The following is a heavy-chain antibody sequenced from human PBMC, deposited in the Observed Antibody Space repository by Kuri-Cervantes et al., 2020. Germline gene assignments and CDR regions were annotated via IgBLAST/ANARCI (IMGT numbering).Heavy chain of an antibody. Sequence: GGSLRLSCKASGYTFTSYDINWVRQATGQGLEWMGWMNPNSGNTGYAQKFQGRVTMTRDTSTSTVYMELSSLRSEDTAVYYCARAGLSQEMATPFDYWGQGTLVTVSS. CDR3: ARAGLSQEMATPFDY. CDR1: GYTFTSYD. J-gene: IGHJ4*02. D-gene: IGHD5-24*01. CDR2: MNPNSGNT. V-gene: IGHV1-8*01.